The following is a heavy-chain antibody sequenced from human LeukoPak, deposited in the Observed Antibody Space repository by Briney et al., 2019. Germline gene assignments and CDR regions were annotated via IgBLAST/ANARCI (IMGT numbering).Heavy chain of an antibody. CDR2: ISSSSVI. J-gene: IGHJ4*02. V-gene: IGHV3-48*04. CDR1: GSTFSSHT. Sequence: GGSLRLSCAASGSTFSSHTMNWVRQAPGKGLEWVSYISSSSVIYYADSVKGRFTISRDNAKNSLFLQMNSLRAEDTAVYYRARNLPAADYWGQGTLVTVSS. D-gene: IGHD2-2*01. CDR3: ARNLPAADY.